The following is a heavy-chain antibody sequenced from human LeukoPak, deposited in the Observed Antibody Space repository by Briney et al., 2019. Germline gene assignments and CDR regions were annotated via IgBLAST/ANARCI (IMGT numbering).Heavy chain of an antibody. D-gene: IGHD6-19*01. CDR3: TTTRPYGTTWAGAFED. Sequence: PSETLSLTCTVSGGSISSGGYYWSWIRQAPGKGLEWVSTVTSRSATHYTDSVKGRFITSRDSSKNTLFLQMNSLRAEDTALYYCTTTRPYGTTWAGAFEDWGQGTPVTVSS. CDR2: VTSRSAT. CDR1: GGSISSGGYY. V-gene: IGHV3-53*01. J-gene: IGHJ4*02.